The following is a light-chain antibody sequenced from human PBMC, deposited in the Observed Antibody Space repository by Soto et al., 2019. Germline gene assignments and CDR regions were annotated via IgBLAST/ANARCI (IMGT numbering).Light chain of an antibody. V-gene: IGKV1-5*03. Sequence: DIQMTQSPSTLSASVGDRVTITCRASQSISTWLAWYQQKPGKPPKVLIYTASSLESGVPSRFSGSGSGREFTLTISSLQPDDFATYDCQQYDSFCAWTFGQGTKVDIK. J-gene: IGKJ1*01. CDR3: QQYDSFCAWT. CDR1: QSISTW. CDR2: TAS.